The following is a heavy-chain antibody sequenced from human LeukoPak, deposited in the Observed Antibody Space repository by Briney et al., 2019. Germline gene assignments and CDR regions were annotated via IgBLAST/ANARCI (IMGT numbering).Heavy chain of an antibody. V-gene: IGHV4-61*02. Sequence: KPSETLSLTCTVSGGSISNPNYYWSWIRQPAGKGLEWIGRIYTSGSTNYNPSLKSRVTISLDTSKNQFSLKLSSVTAADTAVYYYANSIDFDYGDYYFDYWGQGALVTISS. CDR3: ANSIDFDYGDYYFDY. D-gene: IGHD4-17*01. CDR2: IYTSGST. CDR1: GGSISNPNYY. J-gene: IGHJ4*02.